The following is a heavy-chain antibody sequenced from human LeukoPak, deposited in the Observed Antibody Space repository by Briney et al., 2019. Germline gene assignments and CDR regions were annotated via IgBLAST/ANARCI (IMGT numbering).Heavy chain of an antibody. Sequence: PSETLSLTCTVSGGSISSSSYNWGWIRQPPGKGLEWIGSIDYSGSTFYNPSLKSRITISLDTSKGQFSLKLSSVTAADTAVYYCARGRLGGNSGYGFRAFSNYFDYWGQGTLVTVSS. CDR1: GGSISSSSYN. D-gene: IGHD4-23*01. V-gene: IGHV4-39*01. CDR2: IDYSGST. J-gene: IGHJ4*02. CDR3: ARGRLGGNSGYGFRAFSNYFDY.